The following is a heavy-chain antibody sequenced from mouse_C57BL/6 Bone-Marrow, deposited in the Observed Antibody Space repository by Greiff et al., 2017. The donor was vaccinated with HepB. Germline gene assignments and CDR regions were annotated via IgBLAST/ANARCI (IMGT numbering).Heavy chain of an antibody. CDR2: INPGSGGT. D-gene: IGHD1-1*01. CDR3: ARHYGSSYYFDY. Sequence: VKLMESGAELVRPGTSVKVSCKASGYAFTNYLIEWVKQRPGQGLEWIGVINPGSGGTNYNEKFKGKATLTADKSSSTAYMQLSSLTSEDSAVYFCARHYGSSYYFDYWGKGTTLTVSS. CDR1: GYAFTNYL. J-gene: IGHJ2*01. V-gene: IGHV1-54*01.